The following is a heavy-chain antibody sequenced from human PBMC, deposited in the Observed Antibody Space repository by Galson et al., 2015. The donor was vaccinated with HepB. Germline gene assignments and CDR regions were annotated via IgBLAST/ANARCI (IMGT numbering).Heavy chain of an antibody. J-gene: IGHJ4*02. CDR2: VSASGGGA. V-gene: IGHV3-23*01. Sequence: SLRLSCAASGFTFSSYAMHWVRQAPGKGLEWVSCVSASGGGAHYADSVKGRFAVSRDNSKNTLYLQMNSLRAEDTAVYYCAKPPWTVFGVVSRKSYYFDHWGRGTLVTVSS. D-gene: IGHD3-3*01. CDR1: GFTFSSYA. CDR3: AKPPWTVFGVVSRKSYYFDH.